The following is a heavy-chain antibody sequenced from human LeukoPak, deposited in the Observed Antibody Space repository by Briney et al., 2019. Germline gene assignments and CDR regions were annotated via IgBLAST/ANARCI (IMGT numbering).Heavy chain of an antibody. CDR3: ARSTSTDAFDI. J-gene: IGHJ3*02. D-gene: IGHD2/OR15-2a*01. CDR2: ISTYNGNT. Sequence: ASVKVSCKASGYTFINYDFSWVRQAPGQGLEWMGWISTYNGNTNYAQKLQGRVTMTTDTSTSTAYMELRSLRSDDTAVYYCARSTSTDAFDIWGQGTMVTVSS. CDR1: GYTFINYD. V-gene: IGHV1-18*01.